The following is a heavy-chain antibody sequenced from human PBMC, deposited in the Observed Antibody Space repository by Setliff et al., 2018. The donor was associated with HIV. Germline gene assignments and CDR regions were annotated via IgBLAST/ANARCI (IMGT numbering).Heavy chain of an antibody. J-gene: IGHJ3*02. Sequence: GGSLRLSCAASGFTFSSYSMNWVRQAPGKGLEWVSSISSSSSYIYYADSVKGRFTISRDNGKNSLYLQMNSLRAEDTAVYYCARDRRSAAGTSGAFDIWGQGTMVTVSS. V-gene: IGHV3-21*01. CDR2: ISSSSSYI. CDR3: ARDRRSAAGTSGAFDI. D-gene: IGHD6-13*01. CDR1: GFTFSSYS.